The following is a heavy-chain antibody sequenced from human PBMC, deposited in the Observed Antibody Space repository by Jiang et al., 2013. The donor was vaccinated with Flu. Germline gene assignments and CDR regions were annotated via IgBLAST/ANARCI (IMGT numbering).Heavy chain of an antibody. CDR2: INGNTGNP. J-gene: IGHJ6*02. CDR3: ARVYPGTFDRAEYYHGMDV. V-gene: IGHV7-4-1*02. CDR1: GYAFTTYA. Sequence: LQSGSELKKPGDSVKVSCKASGYAFTTYAINWVRQAPGQGLEWMGWINGNTGNPTYAQGFTGRFVFSLDTSASTAYLQISSLKAEDTAVFYCARVYPGTFDRAEYYHGMDVWGQGTPVTVSS. D-gene: IGHD2-2*02.